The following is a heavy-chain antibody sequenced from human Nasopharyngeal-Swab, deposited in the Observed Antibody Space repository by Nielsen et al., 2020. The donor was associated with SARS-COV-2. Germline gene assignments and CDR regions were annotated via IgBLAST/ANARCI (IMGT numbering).Heavy chain of an antibody. J-gene: IGHJ5*02. CDR2: INHSGST. D-gene: IGHD6-13*01. V-gene: IGHV4-34*01. Sequence: WIRQPPGKGLEWIGEINHSGSTNYNPSLKSRVTISVDTSKNQFSLKLSSVTAADTAVYYCASVGSSSWYQLWFDPWGQGQWSPSPQ. CDR3: ASVGSSSWYQLWFDP.